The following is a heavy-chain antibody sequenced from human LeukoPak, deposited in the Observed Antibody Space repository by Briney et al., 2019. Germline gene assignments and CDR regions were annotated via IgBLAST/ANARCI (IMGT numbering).Heavy chain of an antibody. CDR1: RFTFNNYA. V-gene: IGHV3-23*01. D-gene: IGHD6-6*01. Sequence: GGSLRLSCAASRFTFNNYAMSWVRQAPGKGLEWVSSINNIGDFTYYARSVKGRFTISRDNSKTMLYLQMNSLRAEDTAVYYCAKMGVVAARPGTFDYWGQGTLVTVSS. CDR2: INNIGDFT. CDR3: AKMGVVAARPGTFDY. J-gene: IGHJ4*02.